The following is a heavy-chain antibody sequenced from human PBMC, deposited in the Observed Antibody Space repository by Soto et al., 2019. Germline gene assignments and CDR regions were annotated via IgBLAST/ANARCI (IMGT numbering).Heavy chain of an antibody. CDR1: GGSISSSNW. V-gene: IGHV4-4*02. Sequence: SETLSLTCTVSGGSISSSNWWSWVRQPPGKGLEWIGEVYHSGSTNYNPSLKSRVTISVDKSKNQFSLQLSSVTAADTAVFYCAREAPRGYGMDVWGQGTTVTVSS. CDR3: AREAPRGYGMDV. CDR2: VYHSGST. D-gene: IGHD3-10*01. J-gene: IGHJ6*02.